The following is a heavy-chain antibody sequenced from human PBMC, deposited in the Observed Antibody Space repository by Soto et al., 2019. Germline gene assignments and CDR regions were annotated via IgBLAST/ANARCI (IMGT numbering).Heavy chain of an antibody. CDR3: PREEESRIERWLDT. CDR1: GASIGSGGYC. V-gene: IGHV4-31*03. Sequence: SETLSLTCTVSGASIGSGGYCWTWIRQHPGKGLEWIGYISYSGSAHYNPSLKTRLTISLDTSKNQFSLKLSSVTAADTAMYYCPREEESRIERWLDTWAQGTLATVSS. CDR2: ISYSGSA. J-gene: IGHJ5*02. D-gene: IGHD2-15*01.